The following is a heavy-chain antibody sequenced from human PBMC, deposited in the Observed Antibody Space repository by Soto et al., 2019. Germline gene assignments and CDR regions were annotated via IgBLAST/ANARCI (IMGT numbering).Heavy chain of an antibody. D-gene: IGHD1-26*01. CDR1: GYTFTVYY. Sequence: QVQLVQSGAEVKKPGASVNVSCKASGYTFTVYYMHWVRQAPGQGLERLWWINAKSGGTMYPQKFQGRVTMTWDTSISPACMARTRLRSDDTAVYYCARDLAKGGGSAGFDYWGQGPLVTVSS. J-gene: IGHJ4*02. CDR3: ARDLAKGGGSAGFDY. V-gene: IGHV1-2*02. CDR2: INAKSGGT.